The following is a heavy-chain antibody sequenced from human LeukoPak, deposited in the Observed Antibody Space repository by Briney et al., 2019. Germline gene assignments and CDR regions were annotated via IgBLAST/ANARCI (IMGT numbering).Heavy chain of an antibody. CDR1: GYSISSGYY. CDR2: IYHSGST. J-gene: IGHJ5*01. V-gene: IGHV4-38-2*02. D-gene: IGHD4-17*01. CDR3: ARVIPDYGDYVFNS. Sequence: SSETLPLTCTVSGYSISSGYYWGWIRQPPGKGLEWIGSIYHSGSTYYNPSLKSRVTISVDTAKNQFSLKLTSVTAADTAIYYCARVIPDYGDYVFNSWGQGTLVTVSS.